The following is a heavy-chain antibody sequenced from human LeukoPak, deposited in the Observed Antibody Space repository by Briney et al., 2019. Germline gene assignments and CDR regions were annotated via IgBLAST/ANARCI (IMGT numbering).Heavy chain of an antibody. CDR2: IGNDGSSK. CDR1: GFTFRSFG. Sequence: GGSLRLSSAASGFTFRSFGMPWVRQAPGHELEWVTFIGNDGSSKTYADSVKARFTISRDNSKNTLYLQMVTLRAEDTAVYYCVKDSRGITVVSISTRVVRYFDHWGQGTLVTVSS. D-gene: IGHD3-22*01. V-gene: IGHV3-30*02. J-gene: IGHJ4*02. CDR3: VKDSRGITVVSISTRVVRYFDH.